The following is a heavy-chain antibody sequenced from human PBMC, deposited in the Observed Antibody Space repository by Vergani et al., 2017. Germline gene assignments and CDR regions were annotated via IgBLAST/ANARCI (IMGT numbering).Heavy chain of an antibody. D-gene: IGHD6-13*01. CDR2: ISAYNGNT. J-gene: IGHJ4*02. V-gene: IGHV1-18*01. CDR1: GYTFTSYG. CDR3: AREDRNVYSSSWTV. Sequence: QVQLVQSGAEVKKPGASVKVSCKASGYTFTSYGISWVRQAPGQGLEWMGWISAYNGNTNYAQKPQGRVTITRDNSASTAYMELSSLRSEDTAVYYCAREDRNVYSSSWTVWGQGTLVTVSS.